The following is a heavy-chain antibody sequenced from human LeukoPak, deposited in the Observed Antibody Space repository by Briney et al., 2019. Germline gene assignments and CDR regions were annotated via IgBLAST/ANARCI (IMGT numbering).Heavy chain of an antibody. V-gene: IGHV1-69*13. CDR3: ARVGTYCSSTSCYVRDY. Sequence: RASVKVSCKASGHTFTSYAMNWVRQAPGQGLEWMGGIIPMFGTANYAQKFQGRVTITADESTTTAYMELSSLRSDDTAVYYCARVGTYCSSTSCYVRDYWGQGTLVTVSS. J-gene: IGHJ4*02. CDR1: GHTFTSYA. CDR2: IIPMFGTA. D-gene: IGHD2-2*01.